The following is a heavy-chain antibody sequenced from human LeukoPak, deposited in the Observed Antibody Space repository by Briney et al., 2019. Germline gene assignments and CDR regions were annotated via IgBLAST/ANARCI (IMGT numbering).Heavy chain of an antibody. CDR2: IYYSGST. D-gene: IGHD3-10*01. CDR3: AREGYYGSVKTDAFDI. V-gene: IGHV4-59*12. CDR1: GGSFSAYY. Sequence: SETLSLTCAVYGGSFSAYYWSWIRQPPGKGLEWSGYIYYSGSTNYNPSLKSRVTISVDTSKNQFSLKLSSVTAADTAVYYCAREGYYGSVKTDAFDIWGQGTMVTVSS. J-gene: IGHJ3*02.